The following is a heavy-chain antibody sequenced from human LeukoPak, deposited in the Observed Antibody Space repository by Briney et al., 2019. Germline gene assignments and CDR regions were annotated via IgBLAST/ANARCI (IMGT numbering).Heavy chain of an antibody. J-gene: IGHJ3*02. CDR3: ARSGYSYDYAFDI. V-gene: IGHV4-59*01. CDR2: IYYSGSI. Sequence: PSETLSLTCCVSGGSISSYYGGWIRQPPGKGLGWIGYIYYSGSINYNPSLKSRVTISVDTSKNQFSLKLSAVTAADTAVYYCARSGYSYDYAFDIWGQGTMVTVSS. CDR1: GGSISSYY. D-gene: IGHD5-18*01.